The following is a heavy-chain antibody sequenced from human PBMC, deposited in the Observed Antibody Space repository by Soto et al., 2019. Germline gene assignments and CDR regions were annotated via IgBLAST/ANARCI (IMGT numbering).Heavy chain of an antibody. V-gene: IGHV4-31*03. D-gene: IGHD3-3*01. J-gene: IGHJ5*02. CDR1: GASINSGNYN. CDR2: IDYSGSA. CDR3: ARGIMASIFGGFDP. Sequence: VQLQESGPGLVKPSQTLSLIYTVSGASINSGNYNWTWIRQHTGRGLEWIGCIDYSGSAYYNPSLKSRVAISVDTSKDQFSLNLTSVTAADTAVYYCARGIMASIFGGFDPWGQGTLVTVSS.